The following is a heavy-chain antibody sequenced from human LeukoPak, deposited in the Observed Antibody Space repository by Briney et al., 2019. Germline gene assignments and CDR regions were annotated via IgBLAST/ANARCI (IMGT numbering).Heavy chain of an antibody. Sequence: PGGSLRLSCAASGFTFSSYAMSWVRQAPGKGLEWVSAISGSGGSTYYADSVKGRFTIFRDNSKNTLYLQMNSLRAEDTAVYYCAKSIGSGSYYGGDYWGQGTLVTVSS. D-gene: IGHD3-22*01. V-gene: IGHV3-23*01. CDR1: GFTFSSYA. J-gene: IGHJ4*02. CDR2: ISGSGGST. CDR3: AKSIGSGSYYGGDY.